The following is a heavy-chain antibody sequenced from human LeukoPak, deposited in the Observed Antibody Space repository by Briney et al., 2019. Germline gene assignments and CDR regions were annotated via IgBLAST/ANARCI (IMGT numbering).Heavy chain of an antibody. CDR1: GYTLTELS. CDR3: ATGGFWSGYYRNDAIDI. CDR2: FDPEDGET. V-gene: IGHV1-24*01. Sequence: ASVKVSCKVSGYTLTELSMHWVRQAPGKGLEWMGGFDPEDGETIYAQKFQGRVTMTEDTSTDTAYMELSSLRSEDTAVYYCATGGFWSGYYRNDAIDIWGQGTMVTVSS. J-gene: IGHJ3*02. D-gene: IGHD3-3*01.